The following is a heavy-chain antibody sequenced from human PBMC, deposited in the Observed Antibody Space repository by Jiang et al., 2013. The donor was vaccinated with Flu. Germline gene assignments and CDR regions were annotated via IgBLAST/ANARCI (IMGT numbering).Heavy chain of an antibody. CDR2: VNHSGST. CDR3: ARGPAKSTVTTYWYFDL. J-gene: IGHJ2*01. D-gene: IGHD4-17*01. CDR1: GGSFSGYY. V-gene: IGHV4-34*01. Sequence: LLKPSETLSLTCAVYGGSFSGYYWSWIRQPPGRGWSGLGKVNHSGSTNYNPSLKSRVTISVDTSKNQFSLKLSSVTAADTAVYYCARGPAKSTVTTYWYFDLWGRGTLVTVSS.